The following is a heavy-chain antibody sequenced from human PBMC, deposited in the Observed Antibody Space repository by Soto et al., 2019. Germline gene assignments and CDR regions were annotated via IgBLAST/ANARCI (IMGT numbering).Heavy chain of an antibody. Sequence: QVQLVQSGAEVKKPGASVKVSCKASGYTFTGYYMHWVRQAPGQGLEWMGWINPNSGGTNYAQKFQGWVTMTRDTSISTAYMELSRLRSDDTAVYYRARGGAGIVVVPAAYFDYWGQGTLVTVSS. CDR3: ARGGAGIVVVPAAYFDY. CDR1: GYTFTGYY. V-gene: IGHV1-2*04. J-gene: IGHJ4*02. CDR2: INPNSGGT. D-gene: IGHD2-2*01.